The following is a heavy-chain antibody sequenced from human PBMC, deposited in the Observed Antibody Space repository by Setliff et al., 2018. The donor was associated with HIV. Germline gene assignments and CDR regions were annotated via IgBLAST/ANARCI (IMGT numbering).Heavy chain of an antibody. CDR3: ARQAWHYDRDGYFIDY. Sequence: SETLSLTCSVSGYSVYSGYYWGWIRQPPGKGLEWVATIYQTGNTYYSPSLKSRVTVSMDMSRNQFSVKLNSATAADTAVYYCARQAWHYDRDGYFIDYWGQGMLVTVSS. D-gene: IGHD3-22*01. CDR1: GYSVYSGYY. V-gene: IGHV4-38-2*02. CDR2: IYQTGNT. J-gene: IGHJ4*02.